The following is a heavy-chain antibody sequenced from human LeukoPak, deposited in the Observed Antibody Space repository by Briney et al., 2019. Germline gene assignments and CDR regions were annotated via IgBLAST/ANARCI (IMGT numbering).Heavy chain of an antibody. J-gene: IGHJ4*02. CDR1: GFTFSNYW. Sequence: GRSLRLSCAASGFTFSNYWMHWVRHAPGKGLEWVSRINTDGTSTIYADSVRGRFTISRDNAKNTVYLQMNSLRAEDTAVYYCARGSVGPDCWGQGTLVTVSS. CDR3: ARGSVGPDC. D-gene: IGHD1-26*01. V-gene: IGHV3-74*01. CDR2: INTDGTST.